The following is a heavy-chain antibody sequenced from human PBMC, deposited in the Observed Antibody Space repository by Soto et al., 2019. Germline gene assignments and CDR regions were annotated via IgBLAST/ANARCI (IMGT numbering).Heavy chain of an antibody. V-gene: IGHV1-18*01. CDR1: GYTFTSYG. CDR2: ISAYNGNT. D-gene: IGHD3-9*01. Sequence: ASVKVSCKASGYTFTSYGISWVRQAPGQGLEWMGWISAYNGNTNYAQKLQGRVTMTTDTSTSTAYMELRSLKSDDTAVYYCARDRKLETFDWLLLQFDYWGQGTLVTVSS. CDR3: ARDRKLETFDWLLLQFDY. J-gene: IGHJ4*02.